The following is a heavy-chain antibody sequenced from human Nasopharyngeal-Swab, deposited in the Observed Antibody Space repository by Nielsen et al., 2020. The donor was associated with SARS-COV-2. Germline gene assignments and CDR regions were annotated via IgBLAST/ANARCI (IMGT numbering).Heavy chain of an antibody. CDR2: ITWNSGNK. V-gene: IGHV3-9*01. CDR3: AKARRTDTYGFECFDY. J-gene: IGHJ4*02. D-gene: IGHD5-18*01. CDR1: GFTFENYA. Sequence: SLKISCAASGFTFENYAMHWARQPPGKGLEWVSGITWNSGNKGYAESVQGRFTISRDNAKNSLYLQMNSLRAEDTALYYCAKARRTDTYGFECFDYWGQGTLVTVSS.